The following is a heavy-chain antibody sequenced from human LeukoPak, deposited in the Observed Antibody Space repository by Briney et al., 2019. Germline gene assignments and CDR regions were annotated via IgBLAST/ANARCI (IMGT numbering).Heavy chain of an antibody. CDR1: GVSISTSRYY. CDR3: ARRQRWLQLDAFDI. J-gene: IGHJ3*02. V-gene: IGHV4-39*01. CDR2: IYYSENT. Sequence: ASETLSLTCTVSGVSISTSRYYWGWIRQPPGKGLEWIGNIYYSENTYYNPSLKSRVTISADTSKKQFSLKLSSVTASDAAVYYCARRQRWLQLDAFDIWGQGTMVTVSS. D-gene: IGHD5-24*01.